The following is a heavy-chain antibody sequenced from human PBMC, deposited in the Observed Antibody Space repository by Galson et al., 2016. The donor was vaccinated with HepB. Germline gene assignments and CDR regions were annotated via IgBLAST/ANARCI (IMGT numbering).Heavy chain of an antibody. V-gene: IGHV3-33*01. Sequence: SLRLSCAASGFSFRSYDMHWVRQAPGKGLEWVAGISYDGNNINYGHSVKGRFTISRDNSKNTLYLQMNSLRAEDTAVYFCARDRSTVTYLDYWGQGTLVSVSS. CDR3: ARDRSTVTYLDY. D-gene: IGHD4-17*01. CDR2: ISYDGNNI. J-gene: IGHJ4*02. CDR1: GFSFRSYD.